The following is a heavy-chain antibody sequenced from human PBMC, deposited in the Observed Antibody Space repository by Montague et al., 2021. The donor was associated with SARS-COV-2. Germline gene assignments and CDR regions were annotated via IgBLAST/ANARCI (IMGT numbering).Heavy chain of an antibody. CDR2: IYNGGST. CDR1: GDSTRNSDYS. D-gene: IGHD1-14*01. Sequence: SETLSLTCTVSGDSTRNSDYSWGWVRQPPGNGLEWIGNIYNGGSTFYNPSLKSRVTIFVDTSKNQFSLKLSSVTAADTAVYYCATRTRYPQNDFGFWGQGTLVTVSS. CDR3: ATRTRYPQNDFGF. J-gene: IGHJ4*02. V-gene: IGHV4-39*01.